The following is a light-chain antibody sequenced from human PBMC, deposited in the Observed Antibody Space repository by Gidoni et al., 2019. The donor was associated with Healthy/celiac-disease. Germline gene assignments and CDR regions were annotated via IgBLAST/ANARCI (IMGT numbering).Light chain of an antibody. CDR3: QQYGSSPNT. J-gene: IGKJ2*01. Sequence: EIVLTQSPGTLSLSPGARATLSCRASQSVSSSYLAWYQQKPGQAPRLLIYGASSRATGIPDRFSGSGSGTDFTLTISRLELEDFAVYYCQQYGSSPNTFGQGTKLEIK. CDR1: QSVSSSY. V-gene: IGKV3-20*01. CDR2: GAS.